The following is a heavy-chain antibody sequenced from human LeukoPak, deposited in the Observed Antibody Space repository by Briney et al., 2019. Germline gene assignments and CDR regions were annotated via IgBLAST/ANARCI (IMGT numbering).Heavy chain of an antibody. V-gene: IGHV3-7*01. J-gene: IGHJ6*03. D-gene: IGHD3-10*01. CDR1: GFTFSSYW. CDR3: ASVVYYGCGSHYYYYMDV. Sequence: GGSLRLSCAASGFTFSSYWMSWVRQAPGKGLEWVASIRKVGSNKYYVDSVKGGFTISRENPKNSLFLQMNSLRAEDTAVFYGASVVYYGCGSHYYYYMDVWGKGTTVTISS. CDR2: IRKVGSNK.